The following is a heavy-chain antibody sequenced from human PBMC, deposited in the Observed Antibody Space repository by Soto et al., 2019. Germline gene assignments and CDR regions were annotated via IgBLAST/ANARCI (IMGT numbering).Heavy chain of an antibody. V-gene: IGHV1-69*02. Sequence: QVQLVQSGAEVKKPGSSVKVSCKASGGTFSSYTISWVRQAPGQGLEWMGRIIPIRGIANYAQKFQGRVTITADKSTSTAYMELSSLRSEDTAVYYCAGHLCSGGSCYSLAVYYFDYWGQGTLVTVSS. CDR2: IIPIRGIA. CDR1: GGTFSSYT. J-gene: IGHJ4*02. CDR3: AGHLCSGGSCYSLAVYYFDY. D-gene: IGHD2-15*01.